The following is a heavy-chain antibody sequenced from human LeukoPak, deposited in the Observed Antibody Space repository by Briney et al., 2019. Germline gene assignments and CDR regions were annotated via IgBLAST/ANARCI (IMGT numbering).Heavy chain of an antibody. D-gene: IGHD3-9*01. V-gene: IGHV1-18*01. J-gene: IGHJ1*01. CDR2: IAPYEGDT. Sequence: ASVKVSCKVSGYTFGAYGLSWVRQAPDQGLEWLGWIAPYEGDTQYTPKLQDRIILTADTATTTAYMELRSLRIDDTAVYYCASNFIRTGYFGEYYLHWGQGTQVVVSS. CDR1: GYTFGAYG. CDR3: ASNFIRTGYFGEYYLH.